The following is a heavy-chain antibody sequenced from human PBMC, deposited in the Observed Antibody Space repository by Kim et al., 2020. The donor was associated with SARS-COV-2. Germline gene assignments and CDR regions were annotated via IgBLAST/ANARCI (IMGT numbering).Heavy chain of an antibody. CDR1: GGSISSYY. D-gene: IGHD6-19*01. V-gene: IGHV4-4*07. Sequence: SDTLSLTCSVSGGSISSYYWSWIRQSAGKGLEWIGRIYIGGRTNYNPSIKSRVSMSMDTSNKQFSLNLMSVTAADTAVYYCAREASEVSDSGDGFSNWG. J-gene: IGHJ3*02. CDR3: AREASEVSDSGDGFSN. CDR2: IYIGGRT.